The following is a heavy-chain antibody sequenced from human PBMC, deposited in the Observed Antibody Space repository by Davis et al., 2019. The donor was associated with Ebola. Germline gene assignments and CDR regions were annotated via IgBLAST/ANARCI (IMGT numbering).Heavy chain of an antibody. D-gene: IGHD7-27*01. CDR3: ARDPTGTGDAFDI. J-gene: IGHJ3*02. CDR1: GLTFSSYA. V-gene: IGHV3-33*08. Sequence: PGGSLRLSCAASGLTFSSYAMHWVRQAPGKGLEWVAFIWYDGTNKYYEDSVKGRFTISRDDSKSTLFLQMNSLRAEDTAVYYCARDPTGTGDAFDIWGQGTMVTVSS. CDR2: IWYDGTNK.